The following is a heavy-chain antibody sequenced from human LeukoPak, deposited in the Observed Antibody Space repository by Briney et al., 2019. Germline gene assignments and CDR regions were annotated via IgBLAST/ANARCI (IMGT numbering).Heavy chain of an antibody. CDR1: GFTFSSYS. Sequence: GGSLRLSCAASGFTFSSYSMNWVRQAPGKGLEWVSYISSSSSTIYYADSVKGRFTISRDNAKNSLYLQMNSLRAEDTAVYYCASGGYSRPFDYWGQGTLVTVSS. CDR3: ASGGYSRPFDY. CDR2: ISSSSSTI. D-gene: IGHD1-26*01. J-gene: IGHJ4*02. V-gene: IGHV3-48*01.